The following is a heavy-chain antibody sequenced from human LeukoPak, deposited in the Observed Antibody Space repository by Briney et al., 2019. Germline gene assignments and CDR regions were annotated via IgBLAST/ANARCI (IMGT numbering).Heavy chain of an antibody. D-gene: IGHD6-13*01. V-gene: IGHV1-2*02. J-gene: IGHJ4*02. CDR3: ARGGGGYSSSWYGHFDY. CDR1: GYTFTGYY. CDR2: INPNSGGT. Sequence: GASVKVSCKASGYTFTGYYMHWVRQAPGQGLEWMGWINPNSGGTNYAQKFQGRVTMTRDTSISTAYMELSRLRSDDTAVYYCARGGGGYSSSWYGHFDYWAREPWSPSPQ.